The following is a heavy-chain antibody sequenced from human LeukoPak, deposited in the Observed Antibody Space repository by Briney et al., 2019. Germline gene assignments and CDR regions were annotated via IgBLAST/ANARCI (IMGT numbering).Heavy chain of an antibody. J-gene: IGHJ3*02. CDR2: IYSSGST. D-gene: IGHD3-10*01. Sequence: SETLSLTCTVSGGSISSGNYYWSWIRQPAGKGLEWIGRIYSSGSTNYNPSLKSQVTISVDTSKNQFSLKLSSVTAADTAVYYCAMYYYGSGAFDIWGQGTMVTVSS. CDR1: GGSISSGNYY. V-gene: IGHV4-61*02. CDR3: AMYYYGSGAFDI.